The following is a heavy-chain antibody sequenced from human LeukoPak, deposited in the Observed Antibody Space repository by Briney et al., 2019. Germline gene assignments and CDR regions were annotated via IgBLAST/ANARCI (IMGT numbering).Heavy chain of an antibody. J-gene: IGHJ6*03. CDR3: ARHRSGIAVAGSSPTGYYYYMDV. Sequence: GESLKISCNSSGYSFPSYWIGLVPQIPGKGLEWMGIIYPGYSDTRYSPSFQGQVTISADKSISTAYLQWSSLKASDTAMYYCARHRSGIAVAGSSPTGYYYYMDVWGKGTTVTVSS. D-gene: IGHD6-19*01. CDR1: GYSFPSYW. CDR2: IYPGYSDT. V-gene: IGHV5-51*01.